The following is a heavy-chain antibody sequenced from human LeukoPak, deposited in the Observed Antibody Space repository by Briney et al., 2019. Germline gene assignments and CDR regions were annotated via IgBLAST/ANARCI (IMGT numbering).Heavy chain of an antibody. CDR2: IYYSGST. Sequence: SETLSLTCAVYGGSFSGYYWSWLRQPPGKGLEWIGYIYYSGSTNYNPSLKSRVTISVDTSKNQFSLKLSSVTAADTAVYYCARTWSAAGDDYWGQGTLVTVSS. D-gene: IGHD6-13*01. V-gene: IGHV4-59*01. J-gene: IGHJ4*02. CDR3: ARTWSAAGDDY. CDR1: GGSFSGYY.